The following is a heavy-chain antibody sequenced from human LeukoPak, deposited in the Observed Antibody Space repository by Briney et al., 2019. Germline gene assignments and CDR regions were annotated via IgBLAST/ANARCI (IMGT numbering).Heavy chain of an antibody. Sequence: SQTLSLTCTVSGGSISSGSYYWSWIRQPAGKGLEWIGRIYTSGSTNYNPSLKSRVTISVDTSKNQFSLKLSSVTAADTAVYYCARHIGRILWWSGYFDYWGQGTLVTVSS. J-gene: IGHJ4*02. D-gene: IGHD2-21*01. CDR2: IYTSGST. CDR3: ARHIGRILWWSGYFDY. CDR1: GGSISSGSYY. V-gene: IGHV4-61*02.